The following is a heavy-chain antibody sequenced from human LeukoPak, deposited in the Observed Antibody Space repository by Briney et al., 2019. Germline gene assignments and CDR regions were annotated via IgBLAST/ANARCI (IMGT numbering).Heavy chain of an antibody. CDR2: ISGYNGNT. D-gene: IGHD5-12*01. J-gene: IGHJ2*01. CDR1: GYTFINYG. V-gene: IGHV1-18*04. CDR3: ARVSTSRVGGYDPQGYFDL. Sequence: ASVKVSCKASGYTFINYGFTWVRQAPGQGLEWMGWISGYNGNTNYLQKFQGRVTMTTDTSTNTVYMELRSLSPDDTAVYYCARVSTSRVGGYDPQGYFDLWGRGTLVTVSS.